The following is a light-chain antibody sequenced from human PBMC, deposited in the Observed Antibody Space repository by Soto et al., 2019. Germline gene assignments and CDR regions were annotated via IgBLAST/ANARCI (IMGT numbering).Light chain of an antibody. CDR2: DNN. Sequence: QPVLTQPPSVSAAPGQKVTISCSGSSSNIGNNYVSWYQQLPGTAPKLLIYDNNKRPSGIPDRFSGSKSGTSATLGITGLQTGDEADYYCGTWDNSLSAGVFGGGTKLTVL. J-gene: IGLJ2*01. V-gene: IGLV1-51*01. CDR3: GTWDNSLSAGV. CDR1: SSNIGNNY.